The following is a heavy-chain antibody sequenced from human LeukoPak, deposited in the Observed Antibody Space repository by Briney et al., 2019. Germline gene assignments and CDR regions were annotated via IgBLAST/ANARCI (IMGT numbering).Heavy chain of an antibody. CDR2: MNPNSGNT. CDR3: ARSGVGATDAFDI. V-gene: IGHV1-8*02. CDR1: GYTFTSYD. D-gene: IGHD1-26*01. J-gene: IGHJ3*02. Sequence: ASVKVSCKASGYTFTSYDINWVRQATGQGLEWMGWMNPNSGNTGYAQKLQGRVTMTTDTSTSTAYMELRSLRSDDTAVYCCARSGVGATDAFDIWGQGTMVTVSS.